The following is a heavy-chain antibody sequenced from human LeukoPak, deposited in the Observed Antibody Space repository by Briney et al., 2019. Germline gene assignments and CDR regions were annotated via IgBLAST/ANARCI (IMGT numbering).Heavy chain of an antibody. CDR1: GFTFTSYT. CDR3: ARESPEWRYFDY. D-gene: IGHD2-8*01. Sequence: GGSLLLSCAASGFTFTSYTMNWVRQAPGKGLEWVSSISSSSNYIYYADSVKGRFTISRDNAKNSLYLQMNSLRAEDTAVYYCARESPEWRYFDYWGQRTVFNVSS. V-gene: IGHV3-21*01. J-gene: IGHJ4*02. CDR2: ISSSSNYI.